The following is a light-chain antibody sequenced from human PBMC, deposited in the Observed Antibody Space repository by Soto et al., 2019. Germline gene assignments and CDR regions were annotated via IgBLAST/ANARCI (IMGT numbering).Light chain of an antibody. J-gene: IGKJ5*01. CDR3: QQYNNWPIT. CDR1: QTVSSN. Sequence: EIVMTQSPATLSVSPGERATLSCRASQTVSSNLAWYQQKPGQAPRLLIYGASTRATGIPARFSGSGSGTEFTLTISSLQSEDFAVYYCQQYNNWPITIGQGTRLEI. CDR2: GAS. V-gene: IGKV3-15*01.